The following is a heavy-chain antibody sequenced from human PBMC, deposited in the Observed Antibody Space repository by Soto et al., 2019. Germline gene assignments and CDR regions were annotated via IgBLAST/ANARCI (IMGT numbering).Heavy chain of an antibody. J-gene: IGHJ6*02. CDR1: GGTFNSYA. D-gene: IGHD1-1*01. CDR3: ARGTVTGSEYNFYYYGMDV. Sequence: QVQLVQSGVEVKKPGSSVKVSCKASGGTFNSYAIDWVRQAPGQGLEWMGGIIPIFGTTNYAQKLQGRVKLTADESTRTTYIELSTLTSEDTAVYYCARGTVTGSEYNFYYYGMDVWGQGTTVIVSS. CDR2: IIPIFGTT. V-gene: IGHV1-69*12.